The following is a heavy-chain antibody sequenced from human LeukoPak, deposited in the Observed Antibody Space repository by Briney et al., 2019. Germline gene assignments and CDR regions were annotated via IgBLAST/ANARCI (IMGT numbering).Heavy chain of an antibody. CDR3: ARGDTRLGGAFDL. Sequence: GGSLRLSCAASGFNLRSFGIHWVRQAPGKGLEYVSATSGDGGTTFCASSLQGRCTISRDNSNQMVYLQLGGLKIEDMGLYYCARGDTRLGGAFDLWGQGTMVTVSP. J-gene: IGHJ3*01. V-gene: IGHV3-64*01. CDR2: TSGDGGTT. D-gene: IGHD3-16*01. CDR1: GFNLRSFG.